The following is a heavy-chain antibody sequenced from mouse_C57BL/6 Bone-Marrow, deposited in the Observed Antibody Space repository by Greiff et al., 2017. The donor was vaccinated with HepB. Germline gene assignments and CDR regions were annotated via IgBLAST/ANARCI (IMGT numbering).Heavy chain of an antibody. CDR3: ESSWGKDYYAMGY. CDR2: ISIGSSTI. J-gene: IGHJ4*01. V-gene: IGHV5-17*01. D-gene: IGHD1-1*01. CDR1: GFTFSDYG. Sequence: EVQGVESGGGLVKPGGSLKLSCAASGFTFSDYGMHWVRQAPEKGLEWVAYISIGSSTIYYADTVKGRFTISGDNAKSTLFLQMTSLRSEDTAMYYCESSWGKDYYAMGYWGQGASVTVSS.